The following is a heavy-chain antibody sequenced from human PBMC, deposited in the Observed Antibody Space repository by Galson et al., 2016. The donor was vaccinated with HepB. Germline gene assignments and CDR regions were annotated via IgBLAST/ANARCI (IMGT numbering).Heavy chain of an antibody. J-gene: IGHJ4*02. V-gene: IGHV3-21*01. CDR3: ARGDIVGAIFDY. Sequence: SLRLSCAASGFTFNSYSMNWVRQAPGKGLEWVSSISSSSSYIYYADSVKGRFTISRDNAENSLYLQMNSLRAEDTAVYYCARGDIVGAIFDYWGQGTLVTVSS. CDR1: GFTFNSYS. D-gene: IGHD1-26*01. CDR2: ISSSSSYI.